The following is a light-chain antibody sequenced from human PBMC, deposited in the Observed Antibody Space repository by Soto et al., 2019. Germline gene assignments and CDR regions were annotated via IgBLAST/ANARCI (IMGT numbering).Light chain of an antibody. J-gene: IGLJ1*01. V-gene: IGLV2-23*02. CDR2: EVN. Sequence: QSALTQPASLSGSPGQSITISCTGTSSDIGAYDYVSWFQQHPGKAPKLMISEVNNRPSGVSNRFSGSKSGNTASLTISGLQAEDEADYYCCSYVDSSTNYVFGTVTKLTVL. CDR1: SSDIGAYDY. CDR3: CSYVDSSTNYV.